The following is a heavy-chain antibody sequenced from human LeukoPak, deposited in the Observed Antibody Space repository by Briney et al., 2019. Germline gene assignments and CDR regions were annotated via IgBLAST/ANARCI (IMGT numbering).Heavy chain of an antibody. CDR1: GYTFTGYY. CDR3: ARSLVYCTNGVCYSDY. Sequence: GASVKVSCKPSGYTFTGYYMHWVRQAPGPGLEWMGWINPNSGGTNYAQKFQGRVTMTRDTSISTAYMELSRLRSDDTAVYYCARSLVYCTNGVCYSDYWGQGNLGTVSS. CDR2: INPNSGGT. V-gene: IGHV1-2*02. D-gene: IGHD2-8*01. J-gene: IGHJ4*02.